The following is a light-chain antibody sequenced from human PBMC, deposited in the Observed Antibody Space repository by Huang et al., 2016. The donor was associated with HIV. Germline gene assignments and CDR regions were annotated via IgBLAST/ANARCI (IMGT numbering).Light chain of an antibody. CDR1: QNVRNN. CDR2: ETS. Sequence: EIMMTQSPATLSVSPGGRATLSCRASQNVRNNLAWYQQKTGQAPRLLISETSTRASGIPARFSGSVSATDFTLTISGLQSEDFAIYYCQQYDKWPPGLTFGGGTKVEI. V-gene: IGKV3D-15*01. CDR3: QQYDKWPPGLT. J-gene: IGKJ4*01.